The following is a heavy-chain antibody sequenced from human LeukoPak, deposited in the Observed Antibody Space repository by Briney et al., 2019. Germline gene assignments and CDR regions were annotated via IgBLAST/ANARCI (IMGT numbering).Heavy chain of an antibody. V-gene: IGHV4-59*13. CDR3: ARDHPVADWAPDI. J-gene: IGHJ3*02. Sequence: SETLSLTCTVSGDSINDYYWSWIRQPPGKGLEWIGFIDYSGSSNYNPSLKSRVTISADPSTNHFSLNLTSVTAADTAVYFCARDHPVADWAPDIWGRGTMVTVSS. CDR1: GDSINDYY. D-gene: IGHD3-9*01. CDR2: IDYSGSS.